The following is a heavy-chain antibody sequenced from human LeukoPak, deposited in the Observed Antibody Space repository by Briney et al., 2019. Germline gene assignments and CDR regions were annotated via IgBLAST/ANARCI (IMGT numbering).Heavy chain of an antibody. Sequence: PGGSLRLSCAASGIIFSNYWMHWVRHAPGKGLVWVSRINRDGSSTSYADSVKGRFTISRDNAKNTLYLQMNSLRAEDTAVYYCARDYRLTQIQDWGQGTLVTVSS. V-gene: IGHV3-74*01. D-gene: IGHD1-26*01. CDR2: INRDGSST. J-gene: IGHJ1*01. CDR3: ARDYRLTQIQD. CDR1: GIIFSNYW.